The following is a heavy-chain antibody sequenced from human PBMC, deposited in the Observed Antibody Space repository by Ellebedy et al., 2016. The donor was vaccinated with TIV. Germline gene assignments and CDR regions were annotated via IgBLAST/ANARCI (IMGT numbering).Heavy chain of an antibody. D-gene: IGHD3-16*02. CDR1: GFTFSDFG. Sequence: GESLKISCAASGFTFSDFGMNWVRQAPGKGLEWVAIISYDAKQTFYADSVRGRFTISRDNSKSTLYLRMNRLRPEDTAVYYCATSSPLVRDDSLGLWGHGTMVTVSS. V-gene: IGHV3-30*01. CDR2: ISYDAKQT. CDR3: ATSSPLVRDDSLGL. J-gene: IGHJ3*01.